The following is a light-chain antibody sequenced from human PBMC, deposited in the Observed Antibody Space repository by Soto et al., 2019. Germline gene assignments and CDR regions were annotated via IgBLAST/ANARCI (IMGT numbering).Light chain of an antibody. CDR1: QSVNSN. CDR2: GAS. Sequence: EIVMTQSPATLSVSPGERATLSCRASQSVNSNLAWYQQKPGQTPRLLIHGASSRATGIPDRFSGSGSGTDFTLTVSSLEPEDFAVYYCQQYADSPLTFGGGTKVETK. J-gene: IGKJ4*01. CDR3: QQYADSPLT. V-gene: IGKV3D-15*02.